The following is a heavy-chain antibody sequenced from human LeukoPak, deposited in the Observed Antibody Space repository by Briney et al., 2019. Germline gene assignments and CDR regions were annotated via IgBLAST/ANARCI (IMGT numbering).Heavy chain of an antibody. D-gene: IGHD2-2*01. Sequence: ASVKVSCKASGYTFTSYYMHWVRQAPGQGLEWMGIINPSCGSTSYAQKFQGRVTMTRDTSISTAYMELSRLRSDDTAVYYCARANFLSCSSTSCLFDYWGQGTLVTVSS. CDR3: ARANFLSCSSTSCLFDY. J-gene: IGHJ4*02. CDR1: GYTFTSYY. CDR2: INPSCGST. V-gene: IGHV1-46*01.